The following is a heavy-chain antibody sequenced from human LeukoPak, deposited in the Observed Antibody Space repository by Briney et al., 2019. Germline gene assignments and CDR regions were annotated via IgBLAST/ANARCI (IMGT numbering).Heavy chain of an antibody. CDR2: ISNSGSII. Sequence: GGSLRLSCAASGFTFSDYYMNWIRQSPGKGLEWVSYISNSGSIIYYADSVKGRFTISRDNANHSLFLQMDSLRAEDTAIYYCTRVPGVVYYDYMDVWGKGTTVTVSS. CDR1: GFTFSDYY. J-gene: IGHJ6*03. D-gene: IGHD2-15*01. CDR3: TRVPGVVYYDYMDV. V-gene: IGHV3-11*04.